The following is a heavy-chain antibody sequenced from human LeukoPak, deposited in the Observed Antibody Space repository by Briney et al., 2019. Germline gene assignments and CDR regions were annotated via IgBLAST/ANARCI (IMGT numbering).Heavy chain of an antibody. J-gene: IGHJ3*02. CDR1: GGSISSYY. Sequence: SETLSLTCTVSGGSISSYYWSWIRQPPGKGLEWIGYIYYSGSTNYNPSPKSRVTISVDTPKNQFSLKLSSVTAADTAVYYCARDRGGARGAFDIWGQGTMVTVSS. CDR3: ARDRGGARGAFDI. CDR2: IYYSGST. V-gene: IGHV4-59*01. D-gene: IGHD2-15*01.